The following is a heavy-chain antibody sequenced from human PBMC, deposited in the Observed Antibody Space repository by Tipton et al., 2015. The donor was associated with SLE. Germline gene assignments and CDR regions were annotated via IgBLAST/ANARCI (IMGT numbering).Heavy chain of an antibody. CDR2: IYYSGST. D-gene: IGHD1-26*01. J-gene: IGHJ4*02. CDR3: ARQDSGNYYPFDY. V-gene: IGHV4-59*08. CDR1: GGSISSYY. Sequence: TLSLTCTVSGGSISSYYWSWIRQPPGKGLEWIGYIYYSGSTNYNPSLQSQVTISVDTPKNQFSLKLTSVTAADTAVYYCARQDSGNYYPFDYWGQGTLVTVSS.